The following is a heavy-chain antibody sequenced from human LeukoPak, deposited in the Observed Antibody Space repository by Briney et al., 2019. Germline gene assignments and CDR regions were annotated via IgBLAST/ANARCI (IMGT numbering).Heavy chain of an antibody. Sequence: SETLSLTCAVYGGSFSGYYWSWIRQPPGKGLEWIGEINHSGSTNYNPSLKSRVTISVDTSKNQFSLKLSSVTAADTAVYYCARATWFGGFHFDYWGQGTLVTVSS. CDR2: INHSGST. J-gene: IGHJ4*02. CDR1: GGSFSGYY. D-gene: IGHD3-10*01. CDR3: ARATWFGGFHFDY. V-gene: IGHV4-34*01.